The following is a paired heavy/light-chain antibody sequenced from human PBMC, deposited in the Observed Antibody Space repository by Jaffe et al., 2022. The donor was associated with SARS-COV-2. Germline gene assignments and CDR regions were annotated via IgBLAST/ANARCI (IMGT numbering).Heavy chain of an antibody. V-gene: IGHV5-51*01. Sequence: EVQLVQSGAEVKKPGESLRISCKASGYTFSSYWIAWVRQMPGKGLEWMGIIYPGDSDTRYSPSFEGQVTISADKSINTAYLQWSSLKASDTAMYYCARWALVPHAIRWFDPWGQGTLVTVSS. D-gene: IGHD2-21*01. CDR1: GYTFSSYW. CDR3: ARWALVPHAIRWFDP. CDR2: IYPGDSDT. J-gene: IGHJ5*02.
Light chain of an antibody. V-gene: IGKV3-15*01. CDR2: GAS. Sequence: EIVMTQSPATLSVSPGERATLSCRASQSISSNLAWYQQKPGQAPRLLIYGASTRATGIPARFSGSGSGTEFTLTISSLQSEDFAVYYCQHYNYWLTWTFGQGTKVEIK. J-gene: IGKJ1*01. CDR1: QSISSN. CDR3: QHYNYWLTWT.